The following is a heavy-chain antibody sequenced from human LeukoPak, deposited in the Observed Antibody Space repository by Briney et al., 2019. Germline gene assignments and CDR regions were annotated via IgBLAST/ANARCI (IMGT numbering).Heavy chain of an antibody. CDR3: AKDLHGEVPDYFDY. J-gene: IGHJ4*02. CDR1: GFMFSSYA. CDR2: ISGSGAIT. D-gene: IGHD3-3*01. Sequence: GGSLRLSCAASGFMFSSYAMGWVRLAPGKGLDWVSGISGSGAITYYADSVKGRFSISRDNSKNTVSLQVNSLRAEDTAVYYCAKDLHGEVPDYFDYWGQGTLVTVST. V-gene: IGHV3-23*01.